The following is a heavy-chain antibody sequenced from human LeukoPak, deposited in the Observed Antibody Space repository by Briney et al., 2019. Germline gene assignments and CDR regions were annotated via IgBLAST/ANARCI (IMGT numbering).Heavy chain of an antibody. CDR2: IKQDGSEK. CDR1: GFTFSSYW. CDR3: ARGHSGYDKVYYYYYYMDV. Sequence: PRGSLRLSCAASGFTFSSYWMSWVRQAPGKGLEWVANIKQDGSEKYYVDSVKGRFTISRDNAKNSLYLQMNSLRAEDTAVYYCARGHSGYDKVYYYYYYMDVWGKGTTVTVSS. V-gene: IGHV3-7*04. D-gene: IGHD5-12*01. J-gene: IGHJ6*03.